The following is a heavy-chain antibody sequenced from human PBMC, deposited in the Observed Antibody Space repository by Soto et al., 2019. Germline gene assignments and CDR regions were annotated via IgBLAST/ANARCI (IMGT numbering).Heavy chain of an antibody. CDR2: ISSSSGYI. CDR1: GFTFSTYS. V-gene: IGHV3-21*01. D-gene: IGHD5-18*01. J-gene: IGHJ6*02. Sequence: VQLVESGGGLVKPGGSLRLSCAASGFTFSTYSMNWVRQAPGKGLEWVSSISSSSGYIYYADSVKGRFTISRDDAKNSLSPQMNSLRAEDTAVYYCARVRSYSYGQGYGMDVWGQGTTVTVSS. CDR3: ARVRSYSYGQGYGMDV.